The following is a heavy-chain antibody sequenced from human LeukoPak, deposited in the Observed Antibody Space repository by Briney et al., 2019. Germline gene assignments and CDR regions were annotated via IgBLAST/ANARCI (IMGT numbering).Heavy chain of an antibody. CDR3: ARDSVVATRSPFDY. CDR2: IKQDGSEK. D-gene: IGHD5-12*01. CDR1: GFTFSSYW. Sequence: GGSLRLSCAASGFTFSSYWMSWVRQAPGKGLEWVANIKQDGSEKYYVDSVKGRFTISGDNAKNSLYLQMNSLRAEDTAVYYCARDSVVATRSPFDYWGQGTLVTVPS. J-gene: IGHJ4*02. V-gene: IGHV3-7*01.